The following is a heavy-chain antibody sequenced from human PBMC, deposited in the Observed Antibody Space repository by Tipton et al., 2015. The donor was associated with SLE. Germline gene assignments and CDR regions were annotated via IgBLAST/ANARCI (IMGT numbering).Heavy chain of an antibody. D-gene: IGHD6-19*01. CDR1: GFTVSDNY. CDR2: LYSGGRT. V-gene: IGHV3-66*02. J-gene: IGHJ4*02. CDR3: ARDPPGIAVAAHFDY. Sequence: SLRLSCAASGFTVSDNYMNWVRQAPGKGLEWVSVLYSGGRTYYADSVKGRFTISRDNSKNTIDLHMYSLRAEDTAVYFCARDPPGIAVAAHFDYWGQGTLVTVSS.